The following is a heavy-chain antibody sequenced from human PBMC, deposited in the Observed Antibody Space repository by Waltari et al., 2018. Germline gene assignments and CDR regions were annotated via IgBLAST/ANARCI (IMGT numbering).Heavy chain of an antibody. Sequence: QVQLMQSGAEVKYPGASVKVSCKASGYTFTGYYVHWLRQAPGQGLEWIGVTPPDTGFTHYAPHLQGRVTLTRDTSINTAYMGLNSLTPDDTAVYYCARDECSGYSCPFFDFWGQGTQVTVSS. CDR3: ARDECSGYSCPFFDF. CDR1: GYTFTGYY. CDR2: TPPDTGFT. J-gene: IGHJ4*02. V-gene: IGHV1-2*02. D-gene: IGHD5-12*01.